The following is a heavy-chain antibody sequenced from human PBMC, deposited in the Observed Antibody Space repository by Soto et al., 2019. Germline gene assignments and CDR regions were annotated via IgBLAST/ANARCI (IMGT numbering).Heavy chain of an antibody. CDR1: GGTFSSYA. J-gene: IGHJ4*02. CDR2: VIPIFVTA. D-gene: IGHD5-12*01. V-gene: IGHV1-69*13. CDR3: ASSGQPQGRLQGGANYFGY. Sequence: SVKVSCKASGGTFSSYAISWARPAPGQGLEWMGGVIPIFVTANYAQKLQVRVTITADESTSTADTELSSLRSADTAVYTYASSGQPQGRLQGGANYFGYWGQG.